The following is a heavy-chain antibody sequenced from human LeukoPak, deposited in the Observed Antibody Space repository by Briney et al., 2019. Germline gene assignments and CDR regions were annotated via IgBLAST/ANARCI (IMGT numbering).Heavy chain of an antibody. CDR3: AKDSLGERIQLWLLPDY. CDR2: ISWNSGSI. Sequence: PGGSLRLSCAASGFTFDDYAMHWVRQAPGKGLEWVSGISWNSGSIGYADSVKGRFTISRDNAENSLYLQMNSLRAEDTALYYCAKDSLGERIQLWLLPDYWGQGTLVTVSS. V-gene: IGHV3-9*01. CDR1: GFTFDDYA. D-gene: IGHD5-18*01. J-gene: IGHJ4*02.